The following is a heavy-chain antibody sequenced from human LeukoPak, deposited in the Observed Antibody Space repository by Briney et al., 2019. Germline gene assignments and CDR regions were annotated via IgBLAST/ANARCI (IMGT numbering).Heavy chain of an antibody. D-gene: IGHD4-23*01. CDR1: GFTFSSYW. V-gene: IGHV3-74*01. J-gene: IGHJ4*02. Sequence: PGGSLRLSCAASGFTFSSYWMHWVRQAPGKGLVWVSRINSDGSSTSYADSVKGRFTISRVNAKNTLYLQMNSLRADDTAVYYCARGYISYGGNSKVFDYWGQGTLVTVSS. CDR2: INSDGSST. CDR3: ARGYISYGGNSKVFDY.